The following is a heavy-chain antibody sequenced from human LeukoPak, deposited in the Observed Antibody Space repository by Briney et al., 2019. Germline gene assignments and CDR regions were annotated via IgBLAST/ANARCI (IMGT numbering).Heavy chain of an antibody. Sequence: PSETLSLTCTVSGGSINSYYWSWIRQPPGKGLECIGYIHYTGSTNYNPSLKSRVTISVYMSKNQFSLKLTSVTAADTAVYYCARGGEMATTDGAFDIWGQGTMVTVSS. CDR3: ARGGEMATTDGAFDI. CDR2: IHYTGST. CDR1: GGSINSYY. V-gene: IGHV4-59*12. D-gene: IGHD5-24*01. J-gene: IGHJ3*02.